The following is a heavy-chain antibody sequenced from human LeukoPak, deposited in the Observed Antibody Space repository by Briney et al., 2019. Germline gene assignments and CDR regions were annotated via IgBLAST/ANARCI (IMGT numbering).Heavy chain of an antibody. J-gene: IGHJ4*02. CDR3: ASWPYTDH. Sequence: PGESLKISCQGPGFGFTSFWISWARQMPGKGLEWMGRIDPSDSYTNYSPSFQGHVTISADKSISTASLQWSSLKSSDTAVYYCASWPYTDHWGQGTLVTVSS. D-gene: IGHD3-16*01. V-gene: IGHV5-10-1*01. CDR1: GFGFTSFW. CDR2: IDPSDSYT.